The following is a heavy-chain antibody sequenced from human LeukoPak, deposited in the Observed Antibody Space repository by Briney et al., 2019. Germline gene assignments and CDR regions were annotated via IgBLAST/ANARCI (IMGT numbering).Heavy chain of an antibody. Sequence: ASVKVSCKASGYTFTSYGISWVRQAPGQGLEWMGWISACNGNTNYAQKLQGRVTMTTDTSTSTAYMELRSLRSDDTAVYYCARDNGLELVALDAFDIWGQGTMVTVSS. CDR3: ARDNGLELVALDAFDI. D-gene: IGHD3-10*01. CDR2: ISACNGNT. J-gene: IGHJ3*02. CDR1: GYTFTSYG. V-gene: IGHV1-18*01.